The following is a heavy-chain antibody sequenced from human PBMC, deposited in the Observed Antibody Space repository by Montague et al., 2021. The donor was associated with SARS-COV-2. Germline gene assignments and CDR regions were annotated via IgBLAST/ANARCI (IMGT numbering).Heavy chain of an antibody. D-gene: IGHD2-2*02. CDR2: INHSGST. CDR1: GGSFSGYY. J-gene: IGHJ5*02. Sequence: SETLSLTCAVYGGSFSGYYWSWIRQPPGKGLEWIGEINHSGSTNYNPSLKSRVTISVDTSKNQFSLKLSSVTAADTAVYYCASLTLGYCSSTSCYSDWFDPGGQGTLVTAPS. CDR3: ASLTLGYCSSTSCYSDWFDP. V-gene: IGHV4-34*01.